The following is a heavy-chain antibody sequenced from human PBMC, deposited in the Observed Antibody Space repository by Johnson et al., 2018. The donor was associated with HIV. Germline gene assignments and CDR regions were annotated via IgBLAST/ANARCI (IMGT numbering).Heavy chain of an antibody. J-gene: IGHJ3*02. D-gene: IGHD2-8*01. CDR3: ARTKGAYDAFYI. CDR2: INWNGGST. Sequence: VQLVESGGGLVKPGGSLRLSCAASGFTFDDYGMSWVRQAPGKGLEWVSGINWNGGSTGYADSVKGRFTISRDNAKKSLYLQMNSLGVEDTALYYCARTKGAYDAFYIWGQGTMVTFSS. CDR1: GFTFDDYG. V-gene: IGHV3-20*04.